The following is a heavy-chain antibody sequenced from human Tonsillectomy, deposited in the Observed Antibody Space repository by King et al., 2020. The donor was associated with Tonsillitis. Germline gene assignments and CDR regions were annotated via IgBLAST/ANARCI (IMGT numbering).Heavy chain of an antibody. CDR2: INHSGST. Sequence: VQLQQWGAGLLKPSETLSLTCAVYGGSFSGYYWTWIRQPPGKGLEWIGEINHSGSTNYNPSLKSRVTISVDTSKNQFSLKLSSVTAADTAVYYCARGGEYYYRSGSYSPANWFDPWGQGTLVTVSS. CDR3: ARGGEYYYRSGSYSPANWFDP. CDR1: GGSFSGYY. V-gene: IGHV4-34*01. J-gene: IGHJ5*02. D-gene: IGHD3-10*01.